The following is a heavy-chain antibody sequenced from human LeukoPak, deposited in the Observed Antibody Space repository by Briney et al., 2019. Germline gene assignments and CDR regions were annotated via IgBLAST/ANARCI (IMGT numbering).Heavy chain of an antibody. CDR1: GGSLSSYY. V-gene: IGHV4-4*07. Sequence: SETLSLTCAVSGGSLSSYYWSWIRQPAGKGLEWVGRIYTSGSTNYNPSLKSRVAMSVDTSKNQFSLKLRSVTAADTAVYYCAREDPFGGIDSYGYYYMDVWGKGTTVTVSS. D-gene: IGHD5-18*01. CDR3: AREDPFGGIDSYGYYYMDV. CDR2: IYTSGST. J-gene: IGHJ6*03.